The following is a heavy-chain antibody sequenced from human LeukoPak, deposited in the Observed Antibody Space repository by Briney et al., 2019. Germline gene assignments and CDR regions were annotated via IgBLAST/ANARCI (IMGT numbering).Heavy chain of an antibody. J-gene: IGHJ4*02. CDR1: GFTFSSYS. CDR3: ARVFSSSWYGDY. V-gene: IGHV3-48*01. Sequence: GGSLRLSCAASGFTFSSYSMNWVRQAPGKGLEGVSYISSSSSSTIYYADSVKGRFTISRDNAKNSLYLQMNSLRAEDTAVYYCARVFSSSWYGDYWGQGTLVTVSS. D-gene: IGHD6-13*01. CDR2: ISSSSSSTI.